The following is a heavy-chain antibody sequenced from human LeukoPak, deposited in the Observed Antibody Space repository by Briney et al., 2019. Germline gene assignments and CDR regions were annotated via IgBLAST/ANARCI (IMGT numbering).Heavy chain of an antibody. V-gene: IGHV4-39*01. D-gene: IGHD3/OR15-3a*01. Sequence: SETLSLTCTVSGGSLSSPNYYWAWIRQPPGKGLEWIGNIYYSGNTYYNPSLKSRVTISVDTSKNQFSLKLSSVSAADTAVYYCARIRLRTGNWFDPWGQGTLVTVSS. CDR2: IYYSGNT. J-gene: IGHJ5*02. CDR1: GGSLSSPNYY. CDR3: ARIRLRTGNWFDP.